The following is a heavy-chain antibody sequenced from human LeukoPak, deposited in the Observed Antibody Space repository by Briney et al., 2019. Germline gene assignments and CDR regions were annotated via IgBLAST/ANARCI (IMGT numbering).Heavy chain of an antibody. D-gene: IGHD6-19*01. Sequence: PGGSLRLSCAASGFTFSEYYMSWIRQAPGKGLEWVSFISSSSSYTNYADSVKGRFTISRDNAKNSLYLQVNSLRAEDTAVYYCARDFKAVACTSHEVFDYWGQGTLVTVSS. V-gene: IGHV3-11*05. CDR2: ISSSSSYT. CDR3: ARDFKAVACTSHEVFDY. CDR1: GFTFSEYY. J-gene: IGHJ4*02.